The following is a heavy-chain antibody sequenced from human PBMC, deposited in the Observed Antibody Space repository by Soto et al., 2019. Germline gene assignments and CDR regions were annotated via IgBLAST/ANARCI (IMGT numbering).Heavy chain of an antibody. CDR3: IRDPPIDY. CDR2: ITNDGSIT. Sequence: GGSLRLSCVASGFTLSSFKMEWVRQVPGKGLVWISQITNDGSITKYAESVKGRFTISRDNAKNTLYLQMSSLGVEDMAVYYCIRDPPIDYWGQGTLVTVSS. J-gene: IGHJ4*02. CDR1: GFTLSSFK. V-gene: IGHV3-74*01.